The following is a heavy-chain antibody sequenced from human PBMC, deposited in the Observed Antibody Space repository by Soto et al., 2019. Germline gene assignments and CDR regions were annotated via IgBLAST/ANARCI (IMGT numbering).Heavy chain of an antibody. V-gene: IGHV3-23*01. CDR1: GFTFSSYA. D-gene: IGHD1-26*01. CDR2: IRGSGGST. CDR3: ARRGSGSYYDY. J-gene: IGHJ4*02. Sequence: EVQLLESGGGLVQPGGSLRLSCAASGFTFSSYAMRWVRQGPVKGLEWVSAIRGSGGSTYYADSVKGRFTISRDNSKNTLYLQMKRLRAEDTAVYYCARRGSGSYYDYWGQGTLVTVSS.